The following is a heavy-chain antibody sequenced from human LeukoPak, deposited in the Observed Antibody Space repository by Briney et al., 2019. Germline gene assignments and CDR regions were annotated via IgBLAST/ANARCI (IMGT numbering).Heavy chain of an antibody. CDR1: GGTFSSYA. CDR3: ARWVNQVPDI. J-gene: IGHJ3*02. CDR2: INPSGGST. Sequence: ASVKVSCKASGGTFSSYAISWVRQAPGQGLEWMGIINPSGGSTSYAQKFQGRVTMTRDTSTSTVYMELSSLRSEDTAVYYCARWVNQVPDIWGQGTMVTVSS. D-gene: IGHD1-1*01. V-gene: IGHV1-46*01.